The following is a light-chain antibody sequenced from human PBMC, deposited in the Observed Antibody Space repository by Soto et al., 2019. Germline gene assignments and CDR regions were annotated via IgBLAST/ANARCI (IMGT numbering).Light chain of an antibody. CDR1: QGISSY. CDR2: AAS. V-gene: IGKV1-9*01. Sequence: IQLTQSPSSLAASVGDRVTISCRASQGISSYLAWYQEKPGTAPKLLIYAASTLQSGVPSRFSGSGSGTDFTLTISSLQPEDFATYYCQQLISYPLTFGGGTEVEI. CDR3: QQLISYPLT. J-gene: IGKJ4*01.